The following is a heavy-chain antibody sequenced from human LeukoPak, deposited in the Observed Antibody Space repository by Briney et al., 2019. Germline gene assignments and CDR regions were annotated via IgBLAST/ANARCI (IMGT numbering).Heavy chain of an antibody. V-gene: IGHV3-33*01. CDR1: GFTFSSYG. D-gene: IGHD4-17*01. CDR3: AREHDYGDYELDY. J-gene: IGHJ4*02. CDR2: IWYDGSNK. Sequence: PGGSLRLSCAASGFTFSSYGMPWVRQAPGKGLEWVAVIWYDGSNKYYADSVKGRFTISRDNSRNTLYLQMNSLRAEDTAVYYCAREHDYGDYELDYWGQGTLVTVSS.